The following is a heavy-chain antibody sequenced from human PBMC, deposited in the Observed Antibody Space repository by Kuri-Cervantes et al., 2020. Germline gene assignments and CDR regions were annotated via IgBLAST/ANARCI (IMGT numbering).Heavy chain of an antibody. Sequence: GGSLRLSCAASGFTFSSYAMSWVRQAPGKGLEWVSAISGSGGSTYYAESVKGRFTISRDNSKNTLYLQMNSLIAEDTAVYYCAKERTTVTTREYFQHWGQGTLVTVSS. CDR1: GFTFSSYA. CDR2: ISGSGGST. V-gene: IGHV3-23*01. CDR3: AKERTTVTTREYFQH. D-gene: IGHD4-17*01. J-gene: IGHJ1*01.